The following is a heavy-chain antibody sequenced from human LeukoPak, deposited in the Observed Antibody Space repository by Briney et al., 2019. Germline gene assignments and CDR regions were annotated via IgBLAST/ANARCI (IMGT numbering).Heavy chain of an antibody. V-gene: IGHV2-5*02. CDR3: AHRTTQRWSPRGWFDP. Sequence: SGPTLVNPTQTLTLTCTFSGFSLRTSGVGVGWIRQPPGKALEWLALIYWDDDKRYSPSLKSRLTITKDTSKNQVVLTMTNMDPVDTATYYSAHRTTQRWSPRGWFDPWGQGTLVTVSS. CDR1: GFSLRTSGVG. J-gene: IGHJ5*02. D-gene: IGHD5-18*01. CDR2: IYWDDDK.